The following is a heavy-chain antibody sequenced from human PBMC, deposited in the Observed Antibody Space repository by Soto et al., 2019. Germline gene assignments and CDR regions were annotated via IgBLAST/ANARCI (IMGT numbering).Heavy chain of an antibody. CDR1: GGSFSGYY. CDR2: INHSGST. Sequence: SETLSLTCAVYGGSFSGYYWSWIRQPPGKGLEWIGEINHSGSTNYNPSLKSRVTISVDTSKNQFSLKLSSVTAADTAVYYCARGGYYYYGSGSYSYYFDYWGQGTLVTVSS. CDR3: ARGGYYYYGSGSYSYYFDY. D-gene: IGHD3-10*01. V-gene: IGHV4-34*01. J-gene: IGHJ4*02.